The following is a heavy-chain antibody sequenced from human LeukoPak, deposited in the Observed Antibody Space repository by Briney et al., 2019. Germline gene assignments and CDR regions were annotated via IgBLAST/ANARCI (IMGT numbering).Heavy chain of an antibody. V-gene: IGHV3-11*01. Sequence: GGSLRLSRAASGFTFSDYYMSWLRQAPGKGLEWVSYISSSGGSIYYADSVKGRFTISRDNAKNSLYLQMNSLRAEDTVVDYCARDDNSGPYYFDYWGQGTLVTVSS. CDR3: ARDDNSGPYYFDY. D-gene: IGHD3-22*01. J-gene: IGHJ4*02. CDR2: ISSSGGSI. CDR1: GFTFSDYY.